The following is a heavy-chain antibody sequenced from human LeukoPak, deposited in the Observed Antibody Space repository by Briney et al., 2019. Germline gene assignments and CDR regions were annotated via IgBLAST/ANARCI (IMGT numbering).Heavy chain of an antibody. CDR3: ARVDYGDYYLHFDY. J-gene: IGHJ4*02. CDR2: IYTSGST. CDR1: GGSISSGGYY. Sequence: PSETLSLTCTVSGGSISSGGYYWSWIRQHPGKGLEWIGRIYTSGSTNYNPSLKSRVTMSVDTSKNQFSLKLSSVTAADTAVYYCARVDYGDYYLHFDYWGQGTLVTVSS. D-gene: IGHD4-17*01. V-gene: IGHV4-61*02.